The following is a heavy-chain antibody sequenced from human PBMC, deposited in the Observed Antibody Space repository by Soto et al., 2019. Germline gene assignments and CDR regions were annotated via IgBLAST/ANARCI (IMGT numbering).Heavy chain of an antibody. D-gene: IGHD3-10*01. CDR2: ISGSGGST. V-gene: IGHV3-23*01. CDR3: AKDLRGRDGYNRDYFDY. J-gene: IGHJ4*02. CDR1: GFTFSSYA. Sequence: EVQLLESGGGLVQPGGSLRLSCAASGFTFSSYAMSWVRQAPGKGLEWVSAISGSGGSTYYADSVKGRFTISRDNSKNTLYLQMNSLRAEDTAVYYCAKDLRGRDGYNRDYFDYWGQGTLVTVSS.